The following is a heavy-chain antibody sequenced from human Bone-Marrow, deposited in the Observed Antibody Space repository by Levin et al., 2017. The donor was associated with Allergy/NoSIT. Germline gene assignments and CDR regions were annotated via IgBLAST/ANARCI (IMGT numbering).Heavy chain of an antibody. V-gene: IGHV1-8*01. CDR3: ARSPHFDISGPGGDY. CDR2: LNPNSGNT. J-gene: IGHJ4*02. D-gene: IGHD3-22*01. CDR1: GYTFTSYD. Sequence: PMASVKVSCTASGYTFTSYDINWVRQATGQGLEWMGWLNPNSGNTGYAQKFQGRVTMTWNTSISTAYMELSGLKSEDTAVYYCARSPHFDISGPGGDYWGQGTLVTVSS.